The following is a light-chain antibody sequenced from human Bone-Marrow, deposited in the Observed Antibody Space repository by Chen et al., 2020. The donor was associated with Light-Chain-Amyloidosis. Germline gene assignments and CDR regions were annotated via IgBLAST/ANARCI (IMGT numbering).Light chain of an antibody. CDR2: EDD. V-gene: IGLV6-57*01. Sequence: NFMLTQPHSVSESPGKTVIISCTRSSGSIATNYVQWYQQRPGSSPTTVIYEDDQRPSGVPVRFSGSIDRASNSASLTISGLKPEDEADYYCQSYQGSSQGVFGGGSKLTV. CDR3: QSYQGSSQGV. J-gene: IGLJ3*02. CDR1: SGSIATNY.